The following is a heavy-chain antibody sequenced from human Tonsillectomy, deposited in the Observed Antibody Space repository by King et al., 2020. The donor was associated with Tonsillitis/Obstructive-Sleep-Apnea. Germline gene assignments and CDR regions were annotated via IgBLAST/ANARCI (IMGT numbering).Heavy chain of an antibody. V-gene: IGHV3-53*01. Sequence: VQLVESGGGLIQPGGSLRLSCAASGFTVSSNYMSWVRQAPGKGLEWVSVIYSGGSTYSADSVNGRFTISRDNSKNTLYLQMNSLRAEDTAVYYCARVQKNSDAFDIWGQGTMVTVSS. J-gene: IGHJ3*02. CDR3: ARVQKNSDAFDI. CDR2: IYSGGST. CDR1: GFTVSSNY. D-gene: IGHD2-21*01.